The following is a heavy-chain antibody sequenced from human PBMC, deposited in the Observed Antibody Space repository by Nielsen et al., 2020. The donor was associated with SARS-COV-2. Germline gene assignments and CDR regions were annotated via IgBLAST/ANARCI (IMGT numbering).Heavy chain of an antibody. CDR1: GYTFTNYY. J-gene: IGHJ4*02. CDR2: INPSGGST. D-gene: IGHD1-14*01. V-gene: IGHV1-46*01. Sequence: ASVKVSCKASGYTFTNYYMHWVRQAPGQGLEWMGIINPSGGSTSYAQKFQGRVTITRDTSASTAYMELSSLRSEDTAVYYCARGPPGAFDYWGQGTLVTVSS. CDR3: ARGPPGAFDY.